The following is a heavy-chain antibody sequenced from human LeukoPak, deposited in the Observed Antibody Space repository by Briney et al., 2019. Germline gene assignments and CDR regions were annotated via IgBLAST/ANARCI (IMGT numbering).Heavy chain of an antibody. CDR2: INYSGNT. D-gene: IGHD2-2*01. CDR3: ARVDIVVVPSTNFGN. Sequence: PSETLSLTCTVSGGSTSSSSYYWGWIRQPPGKGLEWIGSINYSGNTYYNPSLKSRVTISVDTSKNQFSLKLSSVTAADTAVYYCARVDIVVVPSTNFGNWGQGTLVAVSS. J-gene: IGHJ4*02. V-gene: IGHV4-39*01. CDR1: GGSTSSSSYY.